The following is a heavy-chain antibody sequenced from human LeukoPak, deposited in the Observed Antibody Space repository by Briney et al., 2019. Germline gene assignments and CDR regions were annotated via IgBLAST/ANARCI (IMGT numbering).Heavy chain of an antibody. CDR1: GGSLSSYS. J-gene: IGHJ2*01. CDR2: IYYSGST. V-gene: IGHV4-59*01. CDR3: ARELDWYFDL. Sequence: SETLSLTCTVSGGSLSSYSWSWIRQTPGKGLEWIGYIYYSGSTNYNPSLKSRVTISVDTSKNQFSLKLSSVTAADTPVYYCARELDWYFDLWGRGTLVTVSS.